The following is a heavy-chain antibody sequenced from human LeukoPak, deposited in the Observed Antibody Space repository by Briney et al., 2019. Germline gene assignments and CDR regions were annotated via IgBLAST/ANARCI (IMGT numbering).Heavy chain of an antibody. V-gene: IGHV1-69*04. CDR3: ASQYSSSSSYYYYGMDV. J-gene: IGHJ6*02. CDR2: IIPILGIA. D-gene: IGHD6-6*01. CDR1: GGTFSSYA. Sequence: ASVKVSCKASGGTFSSYAISWVRQAPGQGLEWMGRIIPILGIANYAQKLQGRVTMTTDTSTSTAYMELRSLRSDDTAVYYCASQYSSSSSYYYYGMDVWGQGTTVTVSS.